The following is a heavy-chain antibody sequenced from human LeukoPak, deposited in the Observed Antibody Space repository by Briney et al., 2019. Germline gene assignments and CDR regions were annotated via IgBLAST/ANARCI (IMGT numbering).Heavy chain of an antibody. CDR2: IWFDGSNK. Sequence: PGGSLRLSCAASGSTFSAYGMHWVRRAPGKGLEWVAFIWFDGSNKYYADSVKGRFTISRDNSKNTLYLQMNSLRLEDTAVFYCAKECGGGCSDDYWGQGTLVTVSS. D-gene: IGHD2-21*02. CDR3: AKECGGGCSDDY. J-gene: IGHJ4*02. V-gene: IGHV3-30*02. CDR1: GSTFSAYG.